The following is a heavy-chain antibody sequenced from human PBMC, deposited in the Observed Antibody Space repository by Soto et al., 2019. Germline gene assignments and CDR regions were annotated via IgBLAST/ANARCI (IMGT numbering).Heavy chain of an antibody. CDR2: INSDGST. CDR3: TRDRDGLAY. Sequence: PGGSLRLSCAASGFTLSNYRMHWVRQAPGKGLVWVSSINSDGSTNYADSVKGRFTISRDNAKNTLYLQMNSLRVEDATIYYCTRDRDGLAYWGQGTLVTVSS. J-gene: IGHJ4*02. CDR1: GFTLSNYR. V-gene: IGHV3-74*01.